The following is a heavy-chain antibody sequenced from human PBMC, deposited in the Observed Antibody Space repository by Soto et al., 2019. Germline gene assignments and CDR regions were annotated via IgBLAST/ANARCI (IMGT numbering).Heavy chain of an antibody. D-gene: IGHD1-1*01. CDR2: ISFDGLKT. Sequence: VGSMRLSCAASGRTFRKLGGHWVRQAPGKGLEWVAVISFDGLKTYYADSVKGRFTISRDNTNTTLFLQMNTLRPEDTAVYYCATQLARWGSYGMDVWGQGTTVTVSS. CDR1: GRTFRKLG. V-gene: IGHV3-30*03. J-gene: IGHJ6*02. CDR3: ATQLARWGSYGMDV.